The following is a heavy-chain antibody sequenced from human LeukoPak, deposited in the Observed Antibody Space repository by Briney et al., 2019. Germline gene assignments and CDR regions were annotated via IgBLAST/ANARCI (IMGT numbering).Heavy chain of an antibody. D-gene: IGHD4-17*01. CDR2: IYHSGST. CDR1: GGSLSSGGYS. CDR3: ASLTVTTGVVSY. Sequence: SETLSLTCAVSGGSLSSGGYSWGWIRQPPGRGLEWIGYIYHSGSTYYNPSLKSRVTISVDRSKNQFSLKLSSVTAADTAVYYCASLTVTTGVVSYWGQGTLVTVSS. J-gene: IGHJ4*02. V-gene: IGHV4-30-2*01.